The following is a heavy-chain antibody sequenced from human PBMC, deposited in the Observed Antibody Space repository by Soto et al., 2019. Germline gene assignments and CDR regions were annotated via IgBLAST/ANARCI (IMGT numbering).Heavy chain of an antibody. V-gene: IGHV3-23*01. CDR2: ISASGSGT. Sequence: EVQLLESGGGLVLPWGSLRLFCAASGFTFSTYAISWVRQAPGKGLEWVSGISASGSGTYYADSVKGRFTISRDNSKNTLYLQMNSLRAEDTAVYYCALRKTGSYFDYWGQGTLVTVSS. CDR1: GFTFSTYA. J-gene: IGHJ4*02. CDR3: ALRKTGSYFDY. D-gene: IGHD3-10*01.